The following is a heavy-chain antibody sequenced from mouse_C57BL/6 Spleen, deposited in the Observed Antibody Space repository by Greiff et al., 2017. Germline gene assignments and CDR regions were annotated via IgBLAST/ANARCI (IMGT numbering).Heavy chain of an antibody. CDR1: GFTFSSYG. V-gene: IGHV5-6*01. D-gene: IGHD4-1*01. CDR2: ISSGGSYT. J-gene: IGHJ1*03. CDR3: ARHSGSWYFDV. Sequence: EVQVVESGGDLVKPGGSLKLSCAASGFTFSSYGMSWVRQTPDKRLEWVATISSGGSYTYYPDSVKGRFTISRDNAKNTLYLQMSSLKSEDTAMYYCARHSGSWYFDVWGTGTTVTVSS.